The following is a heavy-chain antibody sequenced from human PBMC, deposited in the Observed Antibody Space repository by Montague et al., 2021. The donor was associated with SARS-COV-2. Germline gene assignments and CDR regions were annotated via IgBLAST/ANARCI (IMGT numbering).Heavy chain of an antibody. CDR1: GFTFSSYS. J-gene: IGHJ5*02. V-gene: IGHV3-21*01. CDR2: ISSSSSYI. D-gene: IGHD3-9*01. CDR3: ARDRYYDILTGYWEFDP. Sequence: SLRLSCAASGFTFSSYSMNWARQAPGKGLEWVSSISSSSSYIYYADSVKGRFTISRDNAKNSLYLQMNSLRAEDTAVYYCARDRYYDILTGYWEFDPWGQGTLVTVSS.